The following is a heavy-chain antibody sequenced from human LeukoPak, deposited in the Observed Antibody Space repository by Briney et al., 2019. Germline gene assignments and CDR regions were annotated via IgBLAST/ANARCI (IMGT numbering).Heavy chain of an antibody. CDR1: GGSLSSSSYY. D-gene: IGHD3-22*01. CDR2: IYYSGST. V-gene: IGHV4-39*01. J-gene: IGHJ5*02. CDR3: ARLKDYDSSGP. Sequence: SETLSLTCTVSGGSLSSSSYYWGWVRQPPGRGLEWIGSIYYSGSTYYNPSLKSRVTISVDTSKNQFSLKLSSVTAADTAVYYCARLKDYDSSGPWGQGTLVTVSS.